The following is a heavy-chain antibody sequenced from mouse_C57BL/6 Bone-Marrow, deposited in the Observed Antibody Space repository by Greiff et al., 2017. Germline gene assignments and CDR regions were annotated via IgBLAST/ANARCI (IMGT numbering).Heavy chain of an antibody. J-gene: IGHJ4*01. CDR2: IHPSASDT. CDR3: ATKIPYGVNAMDY. Sequence: VQLQQPGAELVKPGASVKVSCKASGYTFTSYWMHWVKQRPGQGLEWIGMIHPSASDTNYNQKFTGKATLTVDKSSSTAYMQPSSLTSEDSAVYYWATKIPYGVNAMDYWGQGTSVTVSS. CDR1: GYTFTSYW. D-gene: IGHD1-1*02. V-gene: IGHV1-74*01.